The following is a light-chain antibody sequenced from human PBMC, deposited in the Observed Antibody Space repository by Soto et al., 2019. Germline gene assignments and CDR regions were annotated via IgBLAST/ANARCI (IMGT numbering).Light chain of an antibody. CDR1: QNVSTY. V-gene: IGKV3-11*01. J-gene: IGKJ3*01. Sequence: EIVLTQSPATLSLSPGERVTLSCRASQNVSTYLSWYQQKPGQAPRLLIYDASDRATGIPARFSGRGSGTDFTLTISSLAPEDCAVYYCQQRTNWLTFGPGTKVDIK. CDR2: DAS. CDR3: QQRTNWLT.